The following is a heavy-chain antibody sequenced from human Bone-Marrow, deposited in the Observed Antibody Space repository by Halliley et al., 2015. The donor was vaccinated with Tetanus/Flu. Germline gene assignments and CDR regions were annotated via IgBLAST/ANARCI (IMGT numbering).Heavy chain of an antibody. CDR3: ARSWAPRFHANCFGWFAP. CDR2: IYSSGTN. V-gene: IGHV4-38-2*01. Sequence: TLSLTCSVSGYSISSGYYWGWIRQPPGRGLEWFGTIYSSGTNYYNPSLESRATISLGPSQHSFSLNLKSATDADTAVYYCARSWAPRFHANCFGWFAPWGPGLLVTVSP. D-gene: IGHD2-21*01. CDR1: GYSISSGYY. J-gene: IGHJ5*02.